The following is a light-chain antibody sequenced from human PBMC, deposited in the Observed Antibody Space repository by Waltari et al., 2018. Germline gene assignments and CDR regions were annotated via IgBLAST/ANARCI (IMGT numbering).Light chain of an antibody. J-gene: IGKJ1*01. CDR2: RAS. V-gene: IGKV3-20*01. CDR1: QTVGSSS. CDR3: QQHGTLPAT. Sequence: IVLTQSPGTASLSQGERVTLSCRASQTVGSSSLAWYQQKPGQAPRLVIYRASRRATGIPDRFSDSGSGTDFSLTISRLEPEDFAVYYCQQHGTLPATFGQGTKVEIK.